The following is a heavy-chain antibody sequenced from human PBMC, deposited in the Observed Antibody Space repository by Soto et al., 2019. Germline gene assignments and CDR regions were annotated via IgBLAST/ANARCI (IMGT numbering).Heavy chain of an antibody. V-gene: IGHV1-18*01. CDR2: ISAYNGNT. CDR1: GYTFTSYG. J-gene: IGHJ5*02. CDR3: AGEGYCCSTSCFESWFHP. Sequence: AASVKVSCKASGYTFTSYGISWVRQPPGQGLEWMGWISAYNGNTNYAQKLQGRVTMTTDTSTSKAYMELRSLRSDDTAVYYCAGEGYCCSTSCFESWFHPWGQGTLVTVSS. D-gene: IGHD2-2*01.